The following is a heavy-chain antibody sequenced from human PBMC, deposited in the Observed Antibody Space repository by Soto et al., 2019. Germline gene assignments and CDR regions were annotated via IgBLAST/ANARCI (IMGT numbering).Heavy chain of an antibody. V-gene: IGHV4-59*11. CDR1: GGSLSSHY. Sequence: QVQLQESGPGLVKPSETLSLTCTVSGGSLSSHYWSWIRQSPGKGLEWIGYIYFTGYTNYTPSLKNRVTISVDTSKSKFSLSLNSVTAADTAVYYCATVAMTSPKVFDYWGQGTLVSVSS. D-gene: IGHD2-15*01. J-gene: IGHJ4*02. CDR2: IYFTGYT. CDR3: ATVAMTSPKVFDY.